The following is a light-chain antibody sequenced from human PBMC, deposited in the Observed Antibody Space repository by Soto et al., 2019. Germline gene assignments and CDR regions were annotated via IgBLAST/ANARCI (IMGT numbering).Light chain of an antibody. CDR2: AAS. CDR3: QNLDSAAFT. J-gene: IGKJ3*01. Sequence: DIQMTQSPSSLSASVGDRVTITCRASQGISNYLAWYQQRPGKVPKLLIYAASTLQSGVPSRFSGSGSGTDFILTISSLLPEDVATYYCQNLDSAAFTFGPGTKADIK. CDR1: QGISNY. V-gene: IGKV1-27*01.